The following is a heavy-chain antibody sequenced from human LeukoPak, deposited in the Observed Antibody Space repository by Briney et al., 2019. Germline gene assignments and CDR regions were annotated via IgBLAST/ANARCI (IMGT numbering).Heavy chain of an antibody. V-gene: IGHV3-21*01. Sequence: KPGGSLRLSCAASGFTFSTYTMNWVRQAPGKGLEWVSSISSSSSYIYYADSVKGRFTISRDNAKNSLYLQMYSLRAEDTAVYYCARDGPYGDYDYWGQGTLVTVSS. D-gene: IGHD4-17*01. CDR2: ISSSSSYI. CDR3: ARDGPYGDYDY. CDR1: GFTFSTYT. J-gene: IGHJ4*02.